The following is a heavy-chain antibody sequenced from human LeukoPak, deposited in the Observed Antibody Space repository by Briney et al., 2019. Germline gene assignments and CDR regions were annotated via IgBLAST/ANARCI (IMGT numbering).Heavy chain of an antibody. CDR1: GGSFSGYY. D-gene: IGHD3-3*01. Sequence: SETLSLTCAVYGGSFSGYYWSWIRQPPGKGLEWIGEINHSGSTNYNPSLKSRVTISVDASKNQFSLKLSSVTAADTAVYYCARGPLLEWLSAPFDYWGQGTLVTVSS. CDR3: ARGPLLEWLSAPFDY. CDR2: INHSGST. V-gene: IGHV4-34*01. J-gene: IGHJ4*02.